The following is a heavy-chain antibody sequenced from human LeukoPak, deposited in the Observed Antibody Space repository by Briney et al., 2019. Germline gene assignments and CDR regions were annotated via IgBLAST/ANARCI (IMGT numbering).Heavy chain of an antibody. Sequence: PGGSLRLSCAAPGFTVSSNYMSWVRQAPGKGLEWVAVISYDGSNKYYADSVKGRFTISRDNSKNTLYLQMNSLRAEDTAVYYCARDGFDYWGQGTLVTVSS. CDR3: ARDGFDY. CDR2: ISYDGSNK. V-gene: IGHV3-30*03. CDR1: GFTVSSNY. J-gene: IGHJ4*02.